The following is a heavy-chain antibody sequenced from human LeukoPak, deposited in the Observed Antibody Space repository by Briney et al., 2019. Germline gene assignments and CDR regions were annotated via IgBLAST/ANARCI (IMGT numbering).Heavy chain of an antibody. V-gene: IGHV4-34*01. CDR1: GYSISSGY. J-gene: IGHJ4*02. Sequence: SETLSLTCTVSGYSISSGYWGWIRQPPGKGLEWIGEINHSGSTNYNPSLKSRVTISVDTSKNQFSLKLSSVTAADTAVYYCARGPRADYWGQGTLVTVSS. CDR2: INHSGST. CDR3: ARGPRADY.